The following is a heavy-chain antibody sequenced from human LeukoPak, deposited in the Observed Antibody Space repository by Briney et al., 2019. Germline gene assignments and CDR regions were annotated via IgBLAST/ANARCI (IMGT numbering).Heavy chain of an antibody. CDR1: GGSFSGYY. V-gene: IGHV4-34*01. J-gene: IGHJ4*02. Sequence: SETLSLTCAVYGGSFSGYYWSWIRQPPGKGLEWIGEIDHSGRTNSNASLKSRVTLSVDMSKNQFSLRLSSVTAADTAVYYCARKSIVTAGRKPYDVWDQGTLVTVSP. D-gene: IGHD6-13*01. CDR2: IDHSGRT. CDR3: ARKSIVTAGRKPYDV.